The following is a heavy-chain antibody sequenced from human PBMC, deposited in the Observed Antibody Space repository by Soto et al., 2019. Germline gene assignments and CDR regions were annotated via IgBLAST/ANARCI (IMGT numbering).Heavy chain of an antibody. J-gene: IGHJ5*02. CDR2: ISSSSSTI. Sequence: PGGSLRLSCAASGFTFSSYSMNWVRQAPGKGLEWVSYISSSSSTIYYADSVKGRFTISRDNAKNSLYLQMNSLRDEDTAVYYCARDLPPVTIFGVGNNWFDPWGQGTLVTVSS. V-gene: IGHV3-48*02. CDR3: ARDLPPVTIFGVGNNWFDP. CDR1: GFTFSSYS. D-gene: IGHD3-3*01.